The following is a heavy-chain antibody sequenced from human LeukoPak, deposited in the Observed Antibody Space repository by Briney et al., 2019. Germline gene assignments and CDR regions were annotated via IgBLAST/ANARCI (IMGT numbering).Heavy chain of an antibody. CDR3: ARDFTPEWFDIH. D-gene: IGHD3-3*01. CDR1: GFSFSGHW. Sequence: PGGSLRLSCTASGFSFSGHWMHWARQLPGKGLVWVSRISPTGSTTSYADSVKGRFTVSRDNAKNTVYLQMNSLRADDTAVYYYARDFTPEWFDIHWGQGTLVTVS. J-gene: IGHJ4*02. CDR2: ISPTGSTT. V-gene: IGHV3-74*01.